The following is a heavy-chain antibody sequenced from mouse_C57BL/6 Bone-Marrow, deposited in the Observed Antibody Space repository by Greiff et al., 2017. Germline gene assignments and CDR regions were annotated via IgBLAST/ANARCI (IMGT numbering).Heavy chain of an antibody. CDR3: ARYYDYDGNWYFDV. Sequence: EVQRVESGGDLVKPGGSLKLSCAASGFTFSSYGMSWVRQTPDKRLEWVATISSGGSYTYYPDSVKGRFTISRDNAKNTLYLQMSSLKSEDTAMYYCARYYDYDGNWYFDVWGTGTTVTVSS. J-gene: IGHJ1*03. CDR1: GFTFSSYG. CDR2: ISSGGSYT. V-gene: IGHV5-6*01. D-gene: IGHD2-4*01.